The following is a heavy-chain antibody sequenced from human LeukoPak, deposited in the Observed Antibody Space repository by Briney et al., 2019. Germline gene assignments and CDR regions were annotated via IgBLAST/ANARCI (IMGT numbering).Heavy chain of an antibody. D-gene: IGHD3-22*01. CDR3: ARDLVYDSEWGAFDI. V-gene: IGHV4-31*03. CDR2: IYYSGST. Sequence: PSETLSLTCTVSGGSISSGGYYWSWIRQHPGKGLEWIGYIYYSGSTYYNPSLKSRVTISVDTSKNQFSLKLSSVTAADTAVYYCARDLVYDSEWGAFDIWGQGTMVTVSS. J-gene: IGHJ3*02. CDR1: GGSISSGGYY.